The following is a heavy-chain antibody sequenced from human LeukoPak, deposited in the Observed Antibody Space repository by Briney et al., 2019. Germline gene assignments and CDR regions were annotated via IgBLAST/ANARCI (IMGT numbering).Heavy chain of an antibody. J-gene: IGHJ4*02. Sequence: QPGGSLRLSCVASGLGVSANYMTWVRQAPGKGLEWVSAISGSGGSTYYADSVKGRFTISRDNSKNTLYLQMNSLRAEDTAVYYCAKDPDDFWSGYYPFDYWGQGTLVTVSS. CDR3: AKDPDDFWSGYYPFDY. CDR1: GLGVSANY. D-gene: IGHD3-3*01. CDR2: ISGSGGST. V-gene: IGHV3-23*01.